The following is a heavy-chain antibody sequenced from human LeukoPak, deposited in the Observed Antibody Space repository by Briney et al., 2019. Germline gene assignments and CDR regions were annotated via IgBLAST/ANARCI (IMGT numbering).Heavy chain of an antibody. Sequence: GGSLRLSCAASGFTFSSYAMSWVRQAPGKGLEWVSAISGSGGSTYYADSVKGRFTISRDNSKNTLYLQMNSLRAEDTAVYYCAKVCYRGYSCGSKSTGLDYWGQGTLVTVSS. CDR1: GFTFSSYA. V-gene: IGHV3-23*01. CDR3: AKVCYRGYSCGSKSTGLDY. D-gene: IGHD5-18*01. CDR2: ISGSGGST. J-gene: IGHJ4*02.